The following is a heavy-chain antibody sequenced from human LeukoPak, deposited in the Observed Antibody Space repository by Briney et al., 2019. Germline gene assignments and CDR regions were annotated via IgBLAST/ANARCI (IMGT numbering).Heavy chain of an antibody. J-gene: IGHJ4*02. V-gene: IGHV1-69*05. CDR3: ARESNIDSSGYYRAGDEYYFDY. CDR2: ITPMFGTA. Sequence: SVKVSCKASGGSFGRYAISWVRQAPGQGLEWMGGITPMFGTANYAQKFQGRVTITTDESTTTAYMELSSLNSEDTAVYYCARESNIDSSGYYRAGDEYYFDYWGQGTLVTVSS. CDR1: GGSFGRYA. D-gene: IGHD3-22*01.